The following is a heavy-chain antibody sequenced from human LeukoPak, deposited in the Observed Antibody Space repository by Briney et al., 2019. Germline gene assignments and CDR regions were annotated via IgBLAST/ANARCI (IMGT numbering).Heavy chain of an antibody. J-gene: IGHJ4*02. Sequence: SETLSLTCTVSGGSISSYYWSWIRQPPGKGLEWIGYIYYSGSTYYNPSLKSRVTISVDTSKYQFSLRLSSVTAADTAVYYCASSIAAAGTYDYWGQGTLVTVSS. D-gene: IGHD6-13*01. CDR3: ASSIAAAGTYDY. CDR1: GGSISSYY. V-gene: IGHV4-59*06. CDR2: IYYSGST.